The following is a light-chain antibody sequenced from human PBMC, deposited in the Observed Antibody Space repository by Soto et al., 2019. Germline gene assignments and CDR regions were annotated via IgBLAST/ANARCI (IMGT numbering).Light chain of an antibody. CDR3: QQYHRSSIT. CDR2: DAS. V-gene: IGKV1-5*01. Sequence: DIQMTQSPSTLSASVGDRVTITCRASQSLNNDLAWYQQKPGKAPNLLIYDASTLERGVPSRFSGTGSGTEFTLAINSLQPVDFATYYCQQYHRSSITFGQGTRLEIK. CDR1: QSLNND. J-gene: IGKJ5*01.